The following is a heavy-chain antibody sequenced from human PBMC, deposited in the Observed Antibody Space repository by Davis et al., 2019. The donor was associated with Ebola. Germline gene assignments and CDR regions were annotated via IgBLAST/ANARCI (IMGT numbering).Heavy chain of an antibody. Sequence: SVKVSCKASGGTFSSYAISWVRQAPGQGLEWMGRIIPILGIANYAQKFQGRVTITADKSTSTAYMELSSLRSEDTAVYYCARGLGYYGSGSLWFDPWGQGTLVTVSS. J-gene: IGHJ5*02. CDR3: ARGLGYYGSGSLWFDP. D-gene: IGHD3-10*01. CDR2: IIPILGIA. V-gene: IGHV1-69*04. CDR1: GGTFSSYA.